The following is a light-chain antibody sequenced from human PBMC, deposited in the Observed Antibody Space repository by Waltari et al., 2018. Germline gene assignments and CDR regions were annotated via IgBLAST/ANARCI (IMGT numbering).Light chain of an antibody. CDR2: EVS. V-gene: IGLV2-14*01. CDR3: SSYTTSSTVV. CDR1: SSDVGGYNY. Sequence: QSALTQPASVSGSPGQSFTISCTGTSSDVGGYNYVSWYQQHPGKAPKLMFYEVSNRPSGLFNRFSGSKSGNTASLTISGLQAEDEADYYCSSYTTSSTVVFGGGTKLTVL. J-gene: IGLJ3*02.